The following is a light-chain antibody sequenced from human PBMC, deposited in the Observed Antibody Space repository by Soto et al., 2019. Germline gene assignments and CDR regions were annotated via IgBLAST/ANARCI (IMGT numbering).Light chain of an antibody. CDR3: LLSYSGARV. CDR2: DAT. V-gene: IGLV7-46*01. Sequence: QAVVTQEPSLTVSPGGTVTLTCGSSTGAVTSGHYPYWFQQKPGQAPRTLICDATNKHSWTPARFSGSLLGGKAALTLSGAQPEDEAEYYCLLSYSGARVFGGGTKLT. J-gene: IGLJ3*02. CDR1: TGAVTSGHY.